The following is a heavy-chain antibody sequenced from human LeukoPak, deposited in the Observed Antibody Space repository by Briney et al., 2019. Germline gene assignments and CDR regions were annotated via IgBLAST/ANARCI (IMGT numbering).Heavy chain of an antibody. CDR3: AREYGSGSYYYDY. D-gene: IGHD3-10*01. CDR2: ISSSSSTI. V-gene: IGHV3-48*01. CDR1: GFTFSSYS. J-gene: IGHJ4*02. Sequence: GGSLRLSCAASGFTFSSYSMNWVRQAPGKGLEWVSYISSSSSTIYYADSVKGRFTISRDNAKNTLYLQMNSLRAEDTAVYFCAREYGSGSYYYDYWGQGTLVTVSS.